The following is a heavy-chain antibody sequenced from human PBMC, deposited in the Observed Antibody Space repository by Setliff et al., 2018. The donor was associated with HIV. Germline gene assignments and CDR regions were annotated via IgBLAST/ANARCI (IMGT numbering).Heavy chain of an antibody. V-gene: IGHV1-46*01. J-gene: IGHJ6*03. CDR3: ARAGLSGSHNHYYYYDMDV. D-gene: IGHD1-26*01. Sequence: ASVKVSCKASGYTFTSYYMHWVRQAPGQGLEWMGRINPRGGSTNYEQNFKGRVTMTRDTSTSTVYMELSSLRSEDTAVYYCARAGLSGSHNHYYYYDMDVWGKGTTVTVSS. CDR1: GYTFTSYY. CDR2: INPRGGST.